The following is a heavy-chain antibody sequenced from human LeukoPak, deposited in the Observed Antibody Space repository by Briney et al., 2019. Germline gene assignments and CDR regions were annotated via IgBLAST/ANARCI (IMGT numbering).Heavy chain of an antibody. D-gene: IGHD3-10*01. J-gene: IGHJ4*02. Sequence: GASVKVSCKASGYTFTSYGISWVRQAPGQGLEWMGWISAYNGNTNYAQKLQGRVTMTTDTSTSTVYMELRSLRSDDTAVYYCARVTSYGQPDYWGQGTLVTVSS. CDR2: ISAYNGNT. CDR1: GYTFTSYG. V-gene: IGHV1-18*01. CDR3: ARVTSYGQPDY.